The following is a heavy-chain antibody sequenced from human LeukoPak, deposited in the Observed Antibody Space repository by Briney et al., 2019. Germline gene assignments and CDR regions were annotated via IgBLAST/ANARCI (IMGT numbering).Heavy chain of an antibody. Sequence: PSQTLSLTCTVSGVSISSGSYYWSWIRQPAGKGLEWIGRIYTSGSTNYNPSLKSRVTISVDTSKNQFSLKLSSVTAADTAVYYCARGSGKSPYYYMDVWGKGTTVTVSS. CDR1: GVSISSGSYY. CDR2: IYTSGST. D-gene: IGHD3-10*01. CDR3: ARGSGKSPYYYMDV. J-gene: IGHJ6*03. V-gene: IGHV4-61*02.